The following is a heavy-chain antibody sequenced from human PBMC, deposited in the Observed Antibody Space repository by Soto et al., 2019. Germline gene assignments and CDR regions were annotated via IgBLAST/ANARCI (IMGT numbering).Heavy chain of an antibody. CDR3: ARSIAVAGTDDYYYGMDV. CDR1: GGTFSSYA. J-gene: IGHJ6*02. D-gene: IGHD6-19*01. Sequence: QVQLVQSGAEVKKPGSSVKVSCKASGGTFSSYAISWVRQAPGQGLEWMGGIIPIFGTANYAQKFQGRVTITADESTSTAYMELSSLRAEDTAGYYCARSIAVAGTDDYYYGMDVWGQGTTVTVSS. V-gene: IGHV1-69*01. CDR2: IIPIFGTA.